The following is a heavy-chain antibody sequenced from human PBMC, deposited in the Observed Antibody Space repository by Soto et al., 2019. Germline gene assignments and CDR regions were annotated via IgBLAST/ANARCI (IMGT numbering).Heavy chain of an antibody. J-gene: IGHJ4*02. V-gene: IGHV3-30*18. CDR3: ANETTWFGELLPFDY. CDR1: GFTFSSYG. CDR2: ISYDGRKK. D-gene: IGHD3-10*01. Sequence: QVQLVESGGGVVQPGRSLRLSCAASGFTFSSYGMHWVRQAPGKGLEWVAGISYDGRKKYYADSVRGRFTISRDNSKNTLYLQMNSLRDEDTPVYYCANETTWFGELLPFDYWGQGTLVTVSS.